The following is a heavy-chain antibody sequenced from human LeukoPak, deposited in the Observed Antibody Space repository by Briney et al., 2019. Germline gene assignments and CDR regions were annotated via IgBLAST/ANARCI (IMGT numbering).Heavy chain of an antibody. CDR3: ARKYSSSWYPFAFDI. CDR1: GGSISNYY. D-gene: IGHD6-13*01. J-gene: IGHJ3*02. CDR2: IYYSGST. V-gene: IGHV4-59*01. Sequence: SETLSLTCTVSGGSISNYYWSWIRQPPGKGLEWIGYIYYSGSTNYNPSLKSRVTISIDTSKNQFSLKLSSVTAADTAVYYCARKYSSSWYPFAFDIWGQGTMVTVSS.